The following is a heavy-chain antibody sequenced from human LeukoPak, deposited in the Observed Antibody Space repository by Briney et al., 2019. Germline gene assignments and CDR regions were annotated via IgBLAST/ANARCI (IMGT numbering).Heavy chain of an antibody. Sequence: GGSLRLSCSASGFTFSRSAMHWVRRAPGKRLDYVSVISDTGGNTYYAESVKGRFTISRDNSKNTLYLQMSSLRAEDTGVYYCVRDYYGMDVWGQGTLVTVSS. V-gene: IGHV3-64D*06. CDR2: ISDTGGNT. CDR3: VRDYYGMDV. J-gene: IGHJ6*02. CDR1: GFTFSRSA.